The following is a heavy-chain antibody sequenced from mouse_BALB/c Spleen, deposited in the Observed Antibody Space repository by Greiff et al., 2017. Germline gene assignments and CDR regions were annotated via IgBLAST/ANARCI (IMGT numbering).Heavy chain of an antibody. V-gene: IGHV3-6*02. CDR2: ISYDGSN. Sequence: EVQRVESGPGLVKPSQSLSLTCSVTGYSITSGYYWNWIRQFPGNKLEWMGYISYDGSNNYNPSLKNRISITRDTSKNQFFLKLNSVTTEDTATYYCARDYYDPFAYWGQGTLVTVSA. J-gene: IGHJ3*01. D-gene: IGHD2-4*01. CDR3: ARDYYDPFAY. CDR1: GYSITSGYY.